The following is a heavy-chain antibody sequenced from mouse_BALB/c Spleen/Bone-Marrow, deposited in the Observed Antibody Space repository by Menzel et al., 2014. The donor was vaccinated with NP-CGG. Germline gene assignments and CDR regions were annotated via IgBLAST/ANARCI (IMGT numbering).Heavy chain of an antibody. Sequence: VQLQQSGTVLARPGASVKMSCEASGYTFTSYWMHWVKQRPGQGLEWIGTIYPGNSDTTYNQKLKGKAKLTAVTSTSTAYMELSSLTNEDSAVYYCTTLARNYFDYWGQGTTLTVSS. V-gene: IGHV1-5*01. CDR2: IYPGNSDT. CDR3: TTLARNYFDY. CDR1: GYTFTSYW. J-gene: IGHJ2*01.